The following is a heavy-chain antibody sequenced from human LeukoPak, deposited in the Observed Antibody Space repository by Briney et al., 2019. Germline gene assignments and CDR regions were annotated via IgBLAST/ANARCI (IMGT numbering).Heavy chain of an antibody. Sequence: PGGSLRLSCAASGFTFSSYAMHWVRQAPGKGLEWVAVISYDGSNKYYADSVKGRFTISRDNSKNTLYLQMNSLRAEDTAVYYCARGPPEQWLFDYWGQGTLVTVSS. CDR1: GFTFSSYA. J-gene: IGHJ4*02. CDR3: ARGPPEQWLFDY. CDR2: ISYDGSNK. V-gene: IGHV3-30-3*01. D-gene: IGHD6-19*01.